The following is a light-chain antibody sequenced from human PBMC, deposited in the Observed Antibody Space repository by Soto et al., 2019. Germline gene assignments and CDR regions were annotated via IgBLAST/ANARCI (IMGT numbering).Light chain of an antibody. V-gene: IGKV3-20*01. J-gene: IGKJ1*01. Sequence: IVWTQSPDTLSLSPGKRAALSCRASQSVRDTYLAWYQQKPGQAPSLLIYGASNRATGVPDRFSGSGSGTDFALTISRLEPEDFALYYCQYCAISAGTFGQGTKVDIK. CDR3: QYCAISAGT. CDR1: QSVRDTY. CDR2: GAS.